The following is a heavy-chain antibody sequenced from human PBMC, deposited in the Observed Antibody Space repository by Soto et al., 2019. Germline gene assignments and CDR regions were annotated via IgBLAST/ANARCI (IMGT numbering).Heavy chain of an antibody. CDR2: INAYNGNT. V-gene: IGHV1-18*01. J-gene: IGHJ6*02. D-gene: IGHD3-16*01. Sequence: ASVKVSCKASGYRFTSYGIGWVRQAPGQGLEWMGWINAYNGNTNYAQNLQGRVTLTTDTSTSTAYMELRSLRPNDTAVYYCAMVDVYVTPSPQDVWGQGTTVTVSS. CDR1: GYRFTSYG. CDR3: AMVDVYVTPSPQDV.